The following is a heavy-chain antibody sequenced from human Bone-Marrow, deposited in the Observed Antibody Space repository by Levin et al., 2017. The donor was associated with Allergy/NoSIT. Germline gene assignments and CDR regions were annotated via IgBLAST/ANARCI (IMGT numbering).Heavy chain of an antibody. J-gene: IGHJ2*01. Sequence: GSLRLSCAVYGGSFSGYYWSWIRQPPGKGLEWIGEINHSNYNPSLKSRVTMSVDTSKNQFSLKLSSVTAADTAVYYCARVVGRYCTNGVCENFYFDLWGRGTPVTVSS. D-gene: IGHD2-8*01. CDR3: ARVVGRYCTNGVCENFYFDL. V-gene: IGHV4-34*01. CDR2: INHS. CDR1: GGSFSGYY.